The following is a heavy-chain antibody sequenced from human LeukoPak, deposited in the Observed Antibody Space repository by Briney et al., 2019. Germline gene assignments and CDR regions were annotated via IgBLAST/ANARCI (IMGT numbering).Heavy chain of an antibody. Sequence: ASVKVSCKASGYNLTDYYIHWVRQAPGQGLEWLGRINPISGDTKYAQKFQAWVTMTRDTSISTAYLEVTRLKSDDTAVYYCARDYGSGSYYNGHYYFYYGMDVWGQGTMVIVSS. CDR1: GYNLTDYY. CDR2: INPISGDT. V-gene: IGHV1-2*04. CDR3: ARDYGSGSYYNGHYYFYYGMDV. J-gene: IGHJ6*02. D-gene: IGHD3-10*01.